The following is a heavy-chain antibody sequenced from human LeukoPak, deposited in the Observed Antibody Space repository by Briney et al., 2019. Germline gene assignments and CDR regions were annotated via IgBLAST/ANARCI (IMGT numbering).Heavy chain of an antibody. D-gene: IGHD1-26*01. Sequence: ASVKVSCKASGYTFTSYAMHWVRRAPGQRLEWMGWINAGNGNTKYSQKFQGRVTITRDTSASTAYMELSSLRSEDTAVYYCARLIVGATRGAFDIWGQGTMVTVSS. CDR1: GYTFTSYA. J-gene: IGHJ3*02. V-gene: IGHV1-3*01. CDR3: ARLIVGATRGAFDI. CDR2: INAGNGNT.